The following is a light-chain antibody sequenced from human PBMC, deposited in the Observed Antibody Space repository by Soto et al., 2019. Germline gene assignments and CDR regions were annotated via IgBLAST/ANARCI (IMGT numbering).Light chain of an antibody. CDR2: AAS. V-gene: IGKV1-39*01. J-gene: IGKJ5*01. Sequence: DIQMTQSPLSLSASVGDRVTITCRASESITSYLNWYQQKPGKAPKLLIYAASSLHTGVPSRFSGGGSGTDFTLTLSSLQPEDFATYYCQQVNSFPSTFGQGTRLEIK. CDR3: QQVNSFPST. CDR1: ESITSY.